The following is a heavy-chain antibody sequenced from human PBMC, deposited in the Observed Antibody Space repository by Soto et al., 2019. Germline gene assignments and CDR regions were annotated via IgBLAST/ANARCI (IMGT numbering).Heavy chain of an antibody. D-gene: IGHD2-15*01. CDR3: AMSVVTEYYFDY. V-gene: IGHV4-59*01. CDR1: GGSISSYY. CDR2: IYYSGNT. J-gene: IGHJ4*02. Sequence: LSLTCTVSGGSISSYYWSWIRQPPGKGLEWIGYIYYSGNTDYNPSLKSRVAISADTSKNQFSLKLSSVTAADTAVYYCAMSVVTEYYFDYWGQGTLVTVSS.